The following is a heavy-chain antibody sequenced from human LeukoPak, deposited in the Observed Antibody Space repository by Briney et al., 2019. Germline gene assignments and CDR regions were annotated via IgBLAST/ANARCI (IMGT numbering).Heavy chain of an antibody. V-gene: IGHV3-48*03. CDR2: INNSGNTI. CDR3: ASGAQSDY. J-gene: IGHJ4*02. Sequence: GGSLRLSCAASGFTFSTYEMNWARQAPGKGLEWVSSINNSGNTIYYADSVKGRFTISRDNSKNSLYLQMNSLRAEDTAVYYCASGAQSDYWGQGTLVTVSS. D-gene: IGHD1-26*01. CDR1: GFTFSTYE.